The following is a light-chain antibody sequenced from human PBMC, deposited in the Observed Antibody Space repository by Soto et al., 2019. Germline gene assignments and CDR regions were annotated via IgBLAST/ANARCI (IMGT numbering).Light chain of an antibody. CDR3: QQYNNWPIT. CDR1: QSISTH. V-gene: IGKV3-15*01. CDR2: GTS. Sequence: ETVMTQSPATLSVSPGERATLSCRASQSISTHLAWYQQKPGQTPRLLIYGTSTRASDIPARISGSGSGTDFTLTIRSLQSEDFAVYYCQQYNNWPITFGQGTRLEI. J-gene: IGKJ5*01.